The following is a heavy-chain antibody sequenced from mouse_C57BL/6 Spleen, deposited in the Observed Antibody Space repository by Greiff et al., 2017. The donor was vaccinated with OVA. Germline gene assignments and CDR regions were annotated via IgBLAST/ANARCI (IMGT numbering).Heavy chain of an antibody. Sequence: EVHLVESGGGLVKPGGSLKLSCAASGFTFSSYAMSWVRQTPEKRLEWVATISDGGSYTYYPDNVKGRFTISRDNAKNNLYLQMSHLKSEDTAMYYCAREGLFTTVVALYAMDYWGQGTSVTVSS. J-gene: IGHJ4*01. CDR2: ISDGGSYT. D-gene: IGHD1-1*01. CDR3: AREGLFTTVVALYAMDY. V-gene: IGHV5-4*01. CDR1: GFTFSSYA.